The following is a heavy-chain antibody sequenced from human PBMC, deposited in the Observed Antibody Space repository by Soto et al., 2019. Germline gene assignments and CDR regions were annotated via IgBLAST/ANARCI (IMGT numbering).Heavy chain of an antibody. Sequence: EVQLVESGGTLVQPGESLRLSCAASGFTISSYWMSWVRQAPGKGLEWVANIKQDGSERYYMGSVNGRFTISRDNAKNSLYLQMSSLTVEDTAVYYCARWDNGYDFGAQGTLVTISS. CDR3: ARWDNGYDF. CDR1: GFTISSYW. D-gene: IGHD5-12*01. CDR2: IKQDGSER. V-gene: IGHV3-7*01. J-gene: IGHJ4*02.